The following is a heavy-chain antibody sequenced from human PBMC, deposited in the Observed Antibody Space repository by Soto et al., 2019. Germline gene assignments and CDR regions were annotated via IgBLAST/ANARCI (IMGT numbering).Heavy chain of an antibody. J-gene: IGHJ4*02. D-gene: IGHD3-3*01. CDR1: GFTFSSYA. V-gene: IGHV3-30-3*01. Sequence: QVQLVESGGGVVQPGRSLRLSCAASGFTFSSYAMHWVRQAPGKGLKWVAVISYDGSNKYYADSVKGRFTISRDNSKNTLYLQMNSLRAEDTAVYYCARSPITIFGVDYWGQGTLVTVSS. CDR3: ARSPITIFGVDY. CDR2: ISYDGSNK.